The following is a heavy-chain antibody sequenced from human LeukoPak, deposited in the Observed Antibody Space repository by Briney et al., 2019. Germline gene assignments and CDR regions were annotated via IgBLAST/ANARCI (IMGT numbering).Heavy chain of an antibody. CDR3: ARDKSRTYGSADAFDI. V-gene: IGHV4-38-2*02. J-gene: IGHJ3*02. Sequence: SETLSLTCTVPNYSITNGYYWGWIRQPPGKGLEWIGSIYHSGSTYYNPSLKSRVTISVDTSKNQFSLKLSSVTAADTAVYYCARDKSRTYGSADAFDIWGQGTMVTVSS. CDR1: NYSITNGYY. CDR2: IYHSGST. D-gene: IGHD3-10*01.